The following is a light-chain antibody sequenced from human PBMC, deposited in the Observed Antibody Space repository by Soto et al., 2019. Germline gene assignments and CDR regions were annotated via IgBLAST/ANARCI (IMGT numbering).Light chain of an antibody. CDR2: GAS. J-gene: IGKJ1*01. CDR3: QQYNNWWT. Sequence: VMTQSPATLSVPPGERATLSCRASQSVSSSLAWYQQKPGQAPRLLIYGASTRATGIPARFSGSGSGTEFTLTISSLQSEDFALYYCQQYNNWWTFGQGTKVQIK. CDR1: QSVSSS. V-gene: IGKV3-15*01.